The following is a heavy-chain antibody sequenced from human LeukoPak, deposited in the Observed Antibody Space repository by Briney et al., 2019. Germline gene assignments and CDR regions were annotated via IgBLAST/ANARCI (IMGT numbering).Heavy chain of an antibody. Sequence: PSETLSLTCAGYGGSFSGYYWSWIRQPPGKGLEWIGEINHSGSTNYNPSLKSRVTISVDTSKNQFSLKLNSVTAADTAVYYCARVGAAAGFNFDYWGQGTLVTVSS. J-gene: IGHJ4*02. D-gene: IGHD6-13*01. CDR1: GGSFSGYY. V-gene: IGHV4-34*01. CDR2: INHSGST. CDR3: ARVGAAAGFNFDY.